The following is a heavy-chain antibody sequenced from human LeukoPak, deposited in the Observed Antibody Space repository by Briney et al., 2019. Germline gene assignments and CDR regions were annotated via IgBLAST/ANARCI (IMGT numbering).Heavy chain of an antibody. CDR2: ISSSSSYI. Sequence: GGSLRLSCAASGFTFSSYAMHWVRQAPGKGLEWVSSISSSSSYIYYADSVKGRFTISRDNAKNSLYLQMNSLRAEDTAVYYCARSDPGYCSSTSCSFGAFDIWGQGTMVTVSS. D-gene: IGHD2-2*01. J-gene: IGHJ3*02. CDR3: ARSDPGYCSSTSCSFGAFDI. CDR1: GFTFSSYA. V-gene: IGHV3-21*01.